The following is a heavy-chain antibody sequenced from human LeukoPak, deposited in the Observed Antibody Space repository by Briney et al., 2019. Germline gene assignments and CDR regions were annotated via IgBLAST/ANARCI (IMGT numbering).Heavy chain of an antibody. Sequence: PSETLSLTCTVSGASINSHYWSWIRQPAGKGLEWIGRIYISGSTNYNSSLQSRVTMSVDTSKNQFSLKLASVTAADTAVYYCARALNPLPGTYYFDYWGQGTLVTVSS. CDR3: ARALNPLPGTYYFDY. CDR1: GASINSHY. CDR2: IYISGST. J-gene: IGHJ4*02. V-gene: IGHV4-4*07.